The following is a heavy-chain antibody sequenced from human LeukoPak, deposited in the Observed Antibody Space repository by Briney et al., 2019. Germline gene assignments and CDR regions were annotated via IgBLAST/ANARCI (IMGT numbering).Heavy chain of an antibody. V-gene: IGHV3-23*01. D-gene: IGHD2-21*01. Sequence: PGGSLRLSCGASGFSLGNYAMSWVRQAPGKGRQWVSQISGTGGATWYAGFARDRFTISRDNSKKTLYLQMSGLRVEDTAMYYCVKDPRDTYGTNWFVSWGQGTLLIVSS. CDR2: ISGTGGAT. CDR3: VKDPRDTYGTNWFVS. CDR1: GFSLGNYA. J-gene: IGHJ5*01.